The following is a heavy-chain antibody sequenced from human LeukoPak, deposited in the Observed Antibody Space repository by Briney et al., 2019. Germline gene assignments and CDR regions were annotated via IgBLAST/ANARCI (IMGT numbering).Heavy chain of an antibody. CDR1: GYTFTGYY. J-gene: IGHJ3*02. Sequence: ASVKVSCKASGYTFTGYYMHWVRQAPGRGLEWMGWISAYNGNTNYAQKLQGRVTMTTDTSTSTAYMELRSLRSDDTAVYYCARELYDFWSGYYNPKDAFDIWGQGTMVTVSS. CDR3: ARELYDFWSGYYNPKDAFDI. V-gene: IGHV1-18*04. CDR2: ISAYNGNT. D-gene: IGHD3-3*01.